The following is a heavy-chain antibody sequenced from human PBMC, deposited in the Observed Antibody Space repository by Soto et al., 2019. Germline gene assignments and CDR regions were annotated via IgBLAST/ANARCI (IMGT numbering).Heavy chain of an antibody. J-gene: IGHJ5*02. CDR2: IIPIFGTA. D-gene: IGHD3-22*01. Sequence: QVQLVQSGAEVKKPGSSVKVSCKASGGTFSSYAITWVRQAPGQGLEWMGGIIPIFGTANYAQKFQGRVTITADESTRTAYMELSSLRSEDPAVYYCARDRGPSSGYYPYWFDPWGQGTLVTVSS. V-gene: IGHV1-69*12. CDR1: GGTFSSYA. CDR3: ARDRGPSSGYYPYWFDP.